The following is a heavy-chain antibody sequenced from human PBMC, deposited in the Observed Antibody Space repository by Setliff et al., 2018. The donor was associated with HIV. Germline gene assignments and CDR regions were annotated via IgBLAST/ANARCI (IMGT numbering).Heavy chain of an antibody. J-gene: IGHJ4*02. D-gene: IGHD2-2*03. CDR2: IDPSGSRI. Sequence: PGGSLRLSCAASGFTFDDFGMTWVRQRPGKGLEWVSGIDPSGSRIFYSDSVKGRFTISRDNSKNTLYLQMNSLTAEDTAVYYCAKVDNGHCTSASCRDFDYWGQGTLVTVSS. V-gene: IGHV3-23*01. CDR1: GFTFDDFG. CDR3: AKVDNGHCTSASCRDFDY.